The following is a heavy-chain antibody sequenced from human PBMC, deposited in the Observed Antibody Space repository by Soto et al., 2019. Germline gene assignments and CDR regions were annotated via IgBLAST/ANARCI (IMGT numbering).Heavy chain of an antibody. V-gene: IGHV3-23*01. CDR3: AKLAPAFSPSPRQFDS. CDR1: GFIFRIYD. J-gene: IGHJ4*02. CDR2: ISPTGGTT. Sequence: ILSCATSGFIFRIYDMSWVRQAPGKGPEWVSGISPTGGTTYYADSVKGRFTISRDNSGHTLFLTLKSLRVDDTAIYYCAKLAPAFSPSPRQFDSWGQGALSTVPS. D-gene: IGHD3-3*02.